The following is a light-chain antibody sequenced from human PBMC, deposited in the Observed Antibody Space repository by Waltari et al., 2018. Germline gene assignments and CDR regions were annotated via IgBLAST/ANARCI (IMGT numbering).Light chain of an antibody. J-gene: IGLJ2*01. CDR2: GTS. CDR3: QSYDSSLSGGV. Sequence: QSVLTQPPSVSGAPRQRVTISCTGSSPNIGAGYVVHSYPQPPGTAPKLLSYGTSNRPSGVPDRFSGSKSGTSASLAITGLQAEDEADYYCQSYDSSLSGGVFGGGTKLTVL. V-gene: IGLV1-40*01. CDR1: SPNIGAGYV.